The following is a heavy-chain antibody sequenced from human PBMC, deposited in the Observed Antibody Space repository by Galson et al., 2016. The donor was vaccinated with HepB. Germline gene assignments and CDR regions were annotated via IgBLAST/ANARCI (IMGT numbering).Heavy chain of an antibody. Sequence: SLRLSCAASAFLVTSNYMTWVRQAPGKGLTWVSVIYSNGTTHYASSVKGRFTVSRDYSKITLYLQMNNLRPEDTAVYYCARDSGYGDFWRFDLWGQGALVSVSS. J-gene: IGHJ4*02. CDR1: AFLVTSNY. CDR2: IYSNGTT. D-gene: IGHD3-3*01. V-gene: IGHV3-66*01. CDR3: ARDSGYGDFWRFDL.